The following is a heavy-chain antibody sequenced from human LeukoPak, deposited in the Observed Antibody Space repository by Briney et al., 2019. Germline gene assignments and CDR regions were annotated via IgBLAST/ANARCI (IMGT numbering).Heavy chain of an antibody. CDR1: GFTFSSYS. Sequence: PGGSLRLSCAASGFTFSSYSMNWVRQAPGKGLEWVSSVSSSSYIYYADSVKGRFTISRDNAKNSLYLQMNSLRAEDTAVYYCATNKGGYFDYWGQGTLVTVSS. V-gene: IGHV3-21*01. J-gene: IGHJ4*02. D-gene: IGHD3-16*01. CDR2: VSSSSYI. CDR3: ATNKGGYFDY.